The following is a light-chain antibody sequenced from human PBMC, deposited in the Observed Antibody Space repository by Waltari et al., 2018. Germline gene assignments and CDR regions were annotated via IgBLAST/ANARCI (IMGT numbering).Light chain of an antibody. Sequence: IVLTQSPGTLSLSPGERATLSCGASQSVGRTLAWYQQKPGQAPRLLIYGASIRATGIPDRFSGGGSGTDFSLGINRLEPEDFAVYYCQHYVSLPATFGQGTKVEIK. CDR1: QSVGRT. V-gene: IGKV3-20*01. CDR3: QHYVSLPAT. CDR2: GAS. J-gene: IGKJ1*01.